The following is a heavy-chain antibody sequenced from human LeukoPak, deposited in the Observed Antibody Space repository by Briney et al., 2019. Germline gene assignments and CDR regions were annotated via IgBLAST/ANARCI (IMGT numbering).Heavy chain of an antibody. V-gene: IGHV1-58*01. D-gene: IGHD3-3*01. CDR2: IVVGSGNT. Sequence: ASVKVSCKASGFTFTSSAVQWVRQARGQRLEWIGWIVVGSGNTNYAQKFQERVTITRDMSTSTAYMELSSLRSEDTAVYYCAADWGHVLRFFLGFDPWGQGTLVTVSS. J-gene: IGHJ5*02. CDR3: AADWGHVLRFFLGFDP. CDR1: GFTFTSSA.